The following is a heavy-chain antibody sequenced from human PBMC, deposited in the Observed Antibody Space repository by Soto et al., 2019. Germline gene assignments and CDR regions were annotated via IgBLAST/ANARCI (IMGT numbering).Heavy chain of an antibody. J-gene: IGHJ4*02. CDR3: ARDRCYYDDRGLAGCYLDY. D-gene: IGHD3-22*01. CDR2: ISYDGSNK. CDR1: GFTFNSFA. V-gene: IGHV3-30-3*01. Sequence: QVQLVESGGGVVQPGRSLRLSCAASGFTFNSFAMHWARQAPGKGLEWVAFISYDGSNKYYTDSVKGRFSISRDNSKNTLYLQMNRLSTEDTAVYFRARDRCYYDDRGLAGCYLDYWGQGTLVTVSS.